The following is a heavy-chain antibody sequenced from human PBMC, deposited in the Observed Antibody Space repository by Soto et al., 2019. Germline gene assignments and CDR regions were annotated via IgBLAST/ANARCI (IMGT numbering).Heavy chain of an antibody. CDR3: ARDYYGAYFDY. D-gene: IGHD3-22*01. V-gene: IGHV3-30-3*01. Sequence: GGSLRLSCAASGFTFSSYAMHWVRQAPGKGLEWVAVISYDGSNKYYADSVKGRFTISRDNSKNTLYLQMNSLRAEDTAVYYCARDYYGAYFDYWGQGTLVTVSS. CDR2: ISYDGSNK. J-gene: IGHJ4*02. CDR1: GFTFSSYA.